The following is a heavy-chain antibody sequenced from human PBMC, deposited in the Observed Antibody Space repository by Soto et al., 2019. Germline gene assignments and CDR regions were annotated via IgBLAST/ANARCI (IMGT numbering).Heavy chain of an antibody. V-gene: IGHV3-23*01. CDR1: GFTFSSYA. J-gene: IGHJ4*02. CDR3: AKARVGIASRPSFDY. CDR2: ISGSVGST. Sequence: GGSLRLSCAASGFTFSSYAMSWVRQAPGKGLEWVSAISGSVGSTYYADSVKGRFTISRDNSKNTLDLQMNSLRGEDTAVYYCAKARVGIASRPSFDYLGQGTLATVSS. D-gene: IGHD6-6*01.